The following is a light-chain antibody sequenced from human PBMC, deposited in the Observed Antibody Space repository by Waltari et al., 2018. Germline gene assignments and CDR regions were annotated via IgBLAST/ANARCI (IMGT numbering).Light chain of an antibody. CDR2: DVN. J-gene: IGLJ2*01. V-gene: IGLV2-14*03. CDR3: NSFTLGTALLV. CDR1: SSDVGGYKY. Sequence: QSALTQPASVSGSPGQSITISCTGTSSDVGGYKYVSWYQQHPGKAPKLIIYDVNNRPSGGSNRVSGSKSANTASLTISGLQAEDEAEYYCNSFTLGTALLVFGGGTKLTVL.